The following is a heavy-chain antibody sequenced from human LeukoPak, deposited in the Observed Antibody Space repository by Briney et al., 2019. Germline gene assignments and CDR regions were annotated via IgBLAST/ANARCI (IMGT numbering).Heavy chain of an antibody. CDR3: ARPYVEYYYDSSGYYPGYDAFDI. CDR2: FFPGDSDT. J-gene: IGHJ3*02. V-gene: IGHV5-51*01. CDR1: GYRFTTIW. D-gene: IGHD3-22*01. Sequence: GDPLNISWKASGYRFTTIWIGWARRMPGKGLEWIGIFFPGDSDTRYSPSFQGQVTISADKSSTTAFLQWSSLKASDTAMYYCARPYVEYYYDSSGYYPGYDAFDIWGQGTMVTVSS.